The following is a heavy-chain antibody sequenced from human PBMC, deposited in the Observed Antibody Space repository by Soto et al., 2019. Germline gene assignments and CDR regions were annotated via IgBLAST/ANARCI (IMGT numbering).Heavy chain of an antibody. V-gene: IGHV3-21*01. CDR3: ARTGYCRGDSCHRWFDT. CDR1: GFTFSNYF. J-gene: IGHJ5*02. CDR2: ISGSSKYI. D-gene: IGHD2-15*01. Sequence: PGGSLRLSCAASGFTFSNYFMNWVRQAPGKGLEWVSSISGSSKYIYYADSVKGRFTISRDNAKNSLYLQMNSLRAEDTAVYYCARTGYCRGDSCHRWFDTWGQGALVTVSS.